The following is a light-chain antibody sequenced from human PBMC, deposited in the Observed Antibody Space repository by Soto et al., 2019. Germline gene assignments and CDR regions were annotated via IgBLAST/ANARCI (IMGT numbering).Light chain of an antibody. J-gene: IGKJ4*01. V-gene: IGKV1-39*01. Sequence: DLEMTQAPSSLAASVGDSVSIPCRASQSISNFLTWYRKSPGRAPELLIYAASTSQSGVPSRFRGSGSGTDFTLTIRSLQPEDFATYWCHQTFTPPLTFGGGTKVDIK. CDR1: QSISNF. CDR3: HQTFTPPLT. CDR2: AAS.